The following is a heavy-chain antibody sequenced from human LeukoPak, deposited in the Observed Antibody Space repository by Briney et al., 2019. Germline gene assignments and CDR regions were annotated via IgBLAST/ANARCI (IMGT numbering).Heavy chain of an antibody. D-gene: IGHD5-24*01. CDR1: GFTFSTYS. J-gene: IGHJ3*01. V-gene: IGHV3-21*01. CDR2: ISSSGSYI. CDR3: ARKDGSDDAFDV. Sequence: GGSLRLSCAASGFTFSTYSMTWVRQAPGKGLEWVSSISSSGSYIYYADSVKGRFTISRDNAKNSLGLRMNSLGADDTAVYYCARKDGSDDAFDVWGQGTMVTVSS.